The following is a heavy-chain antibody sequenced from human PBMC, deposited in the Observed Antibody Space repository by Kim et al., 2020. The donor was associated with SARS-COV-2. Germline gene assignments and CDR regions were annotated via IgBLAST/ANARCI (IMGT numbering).Heavy chain of an antibody. Sequence: SETLSLTCAVYGGSFSGYYWSWIRQPPGKGLEWIGEINHSGSTNYNPSLKSRVTISVDTSKNQFSLKLSSVTAADTAVYYCARGAVNDLGTTVVSTEGFDYWGQGTLVTVSS. CDR2: INHSGST. V-gene: IGHV4-34*01. CDR1: GGSFSGYY. D-gene: IGHD4-17*01. CDR3: ARGAVNDLGTTVVSTEGFDY. J-gene: IGHJ4*02.